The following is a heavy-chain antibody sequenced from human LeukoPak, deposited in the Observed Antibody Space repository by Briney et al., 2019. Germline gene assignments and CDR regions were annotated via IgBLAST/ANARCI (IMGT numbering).Heavy chain of an antibody. CDR2: ISWNSGSI. CDR3: AKEAGGYSYGYRWFDP. V-gene: IGHV3-9*01. CDR1: GFTFDDYA. D-gene: IGHD5-18*01. Sequence: GRSLRLSCAASGFTFDDYAMHWVRQAPGKGLEWVSGISWNSGSIGYADSVKGRFTISRDNAKNSLYLQMNSLRGEDTALYYCAKEAGGYSYGYRWFDPWGQGTLVTVSS. J-gene: IGHJ5*02.